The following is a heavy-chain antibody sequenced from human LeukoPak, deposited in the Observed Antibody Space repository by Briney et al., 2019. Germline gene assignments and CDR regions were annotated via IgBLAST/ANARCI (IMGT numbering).Heavy chain of an antibody. CDR2: ISGSGGST. CDR1: GFTFSSYA. Sequence: GGSLRLSCAASGFTFSSYAMSWVRQAPGKGLEWVSAISGSGGSTYYEDSVKARFTISRDNSKNTLYLQMNSLRAEDTAVYYCAKGVYYDILTGYPSYYYGMDVWGQGTTVTVSS. J-gene: IGHJ6*02. D-gene: IGHD3-9*01. V-gene: IGHV3-23*01. CDR3: AKGVYYDILTGYPSYYYGMDV.